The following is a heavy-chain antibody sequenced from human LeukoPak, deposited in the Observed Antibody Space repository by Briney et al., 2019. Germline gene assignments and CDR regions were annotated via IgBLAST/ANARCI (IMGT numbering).Heavy chain of an antibody. J-gene: IGHJ4*02. CDR2: INPSGGST. CDR1: RYTFTSYY. V-gene: IGHV1-46*01. D-gene: IGHD4-4*01. CDR3: ARIEGPTDY. Sequence: ASVKVSCKASRYTFTSYYKHWVRQAPGQGLEWMGIINPSGGSTSYAQKFQGRVTLTRDTSTSTVYMELSSLRSEDTAVYYCARIEGPTDYWGQGTLVTVSS.